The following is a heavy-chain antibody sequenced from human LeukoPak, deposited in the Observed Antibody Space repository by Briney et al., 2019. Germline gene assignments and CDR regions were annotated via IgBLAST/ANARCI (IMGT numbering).Heavy chain of an antibody. CDR2: ISAYNGNT. CDR1: GYTFTSYG. Sequence: ASVKVSCKASGYTFTSYGISWVRQAPGQGLERMGWISAYNGNTNYAQKLQGRVTMTTDTSTSTAYMELRSLRSDDTAVYYCARDMYSSSWSPAFDIWGQGTMVTVSS. CDR3: ARDMYSSSWSPAFDI. J-gene: IGHJ3*02. V-gene: IGHV1-18*01. D-gene: IGHD6-13*01.